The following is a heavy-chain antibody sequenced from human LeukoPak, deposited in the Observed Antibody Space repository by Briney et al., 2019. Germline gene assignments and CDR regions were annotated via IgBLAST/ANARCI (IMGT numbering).Heavy chain of an antibody. D-gene: IGHD4/OR15-4a*01. Sequence: HPGGSLRLSCAASGFTFSNAWMNWVRQAPGKGLEWVSYISSSGSTKYYADSVKGRFTISRDNARNSLYLQMNSLRAEDTAVYFCARGGLSTMGYWGQGTLVTVSS. CDR3: ARGGLSTMGY. V-gene: IGHV3-48*01. CDR2: ISSSGSTK. CDR1: GFTFSNAW. J-gene: IGHJ4*02.